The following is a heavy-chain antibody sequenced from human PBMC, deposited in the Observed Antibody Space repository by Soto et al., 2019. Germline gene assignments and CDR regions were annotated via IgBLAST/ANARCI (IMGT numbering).Heavy chain of an antibody. V-gene: IGHV1-2*04. CDR1: GYTFTGYY. CDR3: ARGLGYCRGGSCYPAVNGIDV. CDR2: INPNSGGT. Sequence: ASVKDSCKASGYTFTGYYMHWVRQAPGQGLEWMGWINPNSGGTNYAQKFQGWVTMTRDTSISTAYMELSRLRSDDTAVYYCARGLGYCRGGSCYPAVNGIDVWGQGTTVTVSS. D-gene: IGHD2-15*01. J-gene: IGHJ6*02.